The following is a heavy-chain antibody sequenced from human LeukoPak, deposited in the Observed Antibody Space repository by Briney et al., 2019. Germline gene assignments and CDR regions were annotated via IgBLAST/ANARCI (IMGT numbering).Heavy chain of an antibody. D-gene: IGHD3-3*02. V-gene: IGHV1-18*01. CDR2: ISAYNGNT. CDR3: ARDLRSIFGVVPARYYFDY. Sequence: GASVKVSCKASGYTFTSYGISWVRQAPGQGLEWMGWISAYNGNTNYAQKLQGRVTMTTDTSTSTAYMELRSLRSDDTAVYYCARDLRSIFGVVPARYYFDYWGQGTLVTVSS. J-gene: IGHJ4*02. CDR1: GYTFTSYG.